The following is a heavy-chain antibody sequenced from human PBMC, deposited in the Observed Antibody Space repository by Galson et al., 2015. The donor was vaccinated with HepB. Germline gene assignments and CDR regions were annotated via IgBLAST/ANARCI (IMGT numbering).Heavy chain of an antibody. CDR3: ARLLAAAGHSFDY. V-gene: IGHV4-59*08. CDR2: IYYSGST. J-gene: IGHJ4*02. D-gene: IGHD6-13*01. CDR1: GGSISSYY. Sequence: SETLSLTCTVSGGSISSYYWSWIRQPPGKGLEWIGYIYYSGSTNYNPSLKSRVTISVDTSKNQFSLKLSSVTAADTAVYYCARLLAAAGHSFDYWGQGTLVTVSS.